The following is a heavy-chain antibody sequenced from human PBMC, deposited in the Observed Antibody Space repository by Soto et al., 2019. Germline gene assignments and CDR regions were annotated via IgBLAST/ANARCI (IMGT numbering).Heavy chain of an antibody. V-gene: IGHV3-15*07. CDR2: IKSKTDGGTT. D-gene: IGHD5-18*01. CDR3: TIPYSYGSKVAWYYYYGMDV. Sequence: GGSLRLSCAASGFTFSNAWLNWVRQAPGKGLEWVGRIKSKTDGGTTDYAAPVKGRFTISRDDSKNTLYLQMNSLKTEDTAVYYCTIPYSYGSKVAWYYYYGMDVWGQGTTVTVSS. J-gene: IGHJ6*02. CDR1: GFTFSNAW.